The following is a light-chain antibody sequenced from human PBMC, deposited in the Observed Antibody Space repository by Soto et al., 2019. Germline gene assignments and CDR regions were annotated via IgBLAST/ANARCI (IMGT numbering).Light chain of an antibody. V-gene: IGKV3-20*01. CDR3: QQPGT. Sequence: IVLTQSPGTLSLSPGERATLSCRASQSVSSSYLAWYQQKPGQAPRLLIYGASSRATGIPDRFSGSGAGTDFTLTISRLEPEDFAVYFCQQPGTFGGGTKVEIK. CDR1: QSVSSSY. CDR2: GAS. J-gene: IGKJ4*01.